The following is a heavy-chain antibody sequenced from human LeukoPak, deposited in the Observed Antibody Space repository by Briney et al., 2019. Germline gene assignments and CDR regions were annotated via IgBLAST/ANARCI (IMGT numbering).Heavy chain of an antibody. Sequence: GGSLRLSCAASGFTFSNYWMHWVRQAPGKRLVWVSHINRDGSSTTYADSVKGRFTISRDNAKNTLYLQMNSLRAEDTAVYYCARDLTDCTTTRCYYGPVDYWGQGTLVTVSS. CDR2: INRDGSST. D-gene: IGHD2-2*01. J-gene: IGHJ4*02. CDR3: ARDLTDCTTTRCYYGPVDY. CDR1: GFTFSNYW. V-gene: IGHV3-74*01.